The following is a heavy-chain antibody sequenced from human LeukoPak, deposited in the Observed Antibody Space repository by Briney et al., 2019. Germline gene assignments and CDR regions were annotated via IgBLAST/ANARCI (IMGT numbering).Heavy chain of an antibody. CDR2: VKQDRSEK. CDR3: AREGFYDFWSGYYKTAHAFDI. J-gene: IGHJ3*02. Sequence: SGGSLRLSCAASGFTFSNYWMSWVRQAPGKGLEWVANVKQDRSEKYYVDSVKGRFTISRDNAKNSLYLQMNSLRPEDTAVYYCAREGFYDFWSGYYKTAHAFDIWGQGTKVTVSS. V-gene: IGHV3-7*01. CDR1: GFTFSNYW. D-gene: IGHD3-3*01.